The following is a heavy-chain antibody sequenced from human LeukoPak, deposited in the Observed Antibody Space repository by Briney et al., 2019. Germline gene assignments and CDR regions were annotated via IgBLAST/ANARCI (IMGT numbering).Heavy chain of an antibody. V-gene: IGHV1-69*06. CDR3: ARDPRFPGTNPNEEQLAYFDY. CDR2: IIPIFGTG. Sequence: SVTVSCKASGGTFSSYANSWVRQAPGQGLEWVGGIIPIFGTGNYAQKFQGRGTITADKSTNKAYMELISLRSEDTAVYYCARDPRFPGTNPNEEQLAYFDYWGQGTLVTVSS. D-gene: IGHD6-13*01. J-gene: IGHJ4*02. CDR1: GGTFSSYA.